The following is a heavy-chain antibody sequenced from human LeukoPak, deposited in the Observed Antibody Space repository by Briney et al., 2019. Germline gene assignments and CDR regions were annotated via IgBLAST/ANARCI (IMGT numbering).Heavy chain of an antibody. Sequence: ASVKVSCKASAYTFTDYYVHWVRQAPGQGLEWMGRINPSSGDTNYAQNFQGRVTMTRDTSISTAYMELSRLRPDDTAVYYCATTSGYLYYWGQGTLVTVSS. CDR2: INPSSGDT. J-gene: IGHJ4*02. CDR1: AYTFTDYY. D-gene: IGHD5-12*01. V-gene: IGHV1-2*06. CDR3: ATTSGYLYY.